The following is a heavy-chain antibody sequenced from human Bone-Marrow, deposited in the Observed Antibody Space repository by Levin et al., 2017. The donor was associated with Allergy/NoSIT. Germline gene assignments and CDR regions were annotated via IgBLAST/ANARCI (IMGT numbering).Heavy chain of an antibody. CDR2: GSYSGST. V-gene: IGHV4-59*08. CDR1: GDSISDFY. J-gene: IGHJ6*02. D-gene: IGHD3-3*01. Sequence: SETLSLTCTVSGDSISDFYWSWIRQTPGKGLEWIGWGSYSGSTNYNPSLKSRVAISVDPSKNQLSLKVSSVTAADTAVYYCARNYDFWSGYRTPLGMDVWGQGTTVTVSS. CDR3: ARNYDFWSGYRTPLGMDV.